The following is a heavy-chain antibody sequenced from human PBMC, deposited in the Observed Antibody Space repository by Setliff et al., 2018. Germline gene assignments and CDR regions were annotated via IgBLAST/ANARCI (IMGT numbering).Heavy chain of an antibody. J-gene: IGHJ4*02. CDR2: IYYSGST. CDR1: GGSISSGGYY. V-gene: IGHV4-31*03. D-gene: IGHD2-15*01. CDR3: AKGDGGYPSDS. Sequence: PSETLSLTCTVSGGSISSGGYYWSWIRQHPGKGLEWIGYIYYSGSTYYNPSLKSRVTISIDKSKNQFSLSLTSVTAADTAVYYCAKGDGGYPSDSWGQGILVTVSS.